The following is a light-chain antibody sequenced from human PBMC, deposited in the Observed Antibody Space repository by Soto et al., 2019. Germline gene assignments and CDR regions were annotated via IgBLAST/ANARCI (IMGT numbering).Light chain of an antibody. CDR1: NSDVGAYNY. V-gene: IGLV2-11*01. Sequence: QSALAQPRSMYGAPGTAVTISCTGTNSDVGAYNYVSWFQQHPGKAPKLMIYDVTKRPSGVPDRFSGSKSGNTASLTISGLQAEDEADYLCYSYAGTHSSVFGPGPKVTDL. J-gene: IGLJ1*01. CDR3: YSYAGTHSSV. CDR2: DVT.